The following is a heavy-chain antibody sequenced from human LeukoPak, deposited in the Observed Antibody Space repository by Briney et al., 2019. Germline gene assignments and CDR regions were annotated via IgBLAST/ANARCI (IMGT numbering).Heavy chain of an antibody. D-gene: IGHD1-14*01. V-gene: IGHV1-24*01. CDR1: GYTFTGYY. CDR3: ATSPGYDY. Sequence: ASVKVSCKASGYTFTGYYIHWVRQAPGKGLEWMGGFDPEDGETIYAQKFQGRVTMTEDTSTDTAYMELTSLRSEDTAVYYCATSPGYDYWGQGTLVTVSS. CDR2: FDPEDGET. J-gene: IGHJ4*02.